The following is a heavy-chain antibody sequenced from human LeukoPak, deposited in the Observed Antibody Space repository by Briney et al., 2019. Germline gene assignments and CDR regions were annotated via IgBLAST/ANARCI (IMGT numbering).Heavy chain of an antibody. Sequence: SETLSLTCTVSGCSITNYYWSWIRQPAGKGLEWVGRIYTSGSTKHNPSLKGRVTMSIDMSKTQFALKLSSVTAADTAVYHCASAHWNNYRYFFYWGQGTLVTVSS. CDR3: ASAHWNNYRYFFY. D-gene: IGHD3-16*02. J-gene: IGHJ4*02. CDR1: GCSITNYY. V-gene: IGHV4-4*07. CDR2: IYTSGST.